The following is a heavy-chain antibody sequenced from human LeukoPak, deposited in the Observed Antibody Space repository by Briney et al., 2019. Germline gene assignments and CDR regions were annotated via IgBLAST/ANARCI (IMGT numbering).Heavy chain of an antibody. V-gene: IGHV3-9*01. D-gene: IGHD1-7*01. J-gene: IGHJ4*02. CDR1: GFTFDDYA. CDR2: ISWNSGSI. Sequence: PGGSLRLSCAASGFTFDDYAMHCVRQAPGKGLEWVSGISWNSGSIGYADSVKGRFTISRDNAKNSLYLQMNSLRAEDTALYYCAKDTSWNYDYFDYWGQGTLVTVSS. CDR3: AKDTSWNYDYFDY.